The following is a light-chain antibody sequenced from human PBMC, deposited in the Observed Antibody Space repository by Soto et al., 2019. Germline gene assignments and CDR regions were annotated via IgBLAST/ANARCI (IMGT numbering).Light chain of an antibody. V-gene: IGLV2-8*01. CDR1: SSDVGGYNY. Sequence: QSVLTQPPSASGSPGQSVTISCTGTSSDVGGYNYVSWYQLHPGKAPKLMIYEVDKRPSGVPDRFSGSKSGSTASLTVSGLQAEDEADYYCSSFAGSNNFVFGSGTKVTVL. J-gene: IGLJ1*01. CDR3: SSFAGSNNFV. CDR2: EVD.